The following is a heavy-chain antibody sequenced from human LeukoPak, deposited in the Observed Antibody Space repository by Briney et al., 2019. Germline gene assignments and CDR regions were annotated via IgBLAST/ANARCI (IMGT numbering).Heavy chain of an antibody. J-gene: IGHJ4*02. CDR1: GGTFSSYA. Sequence: SVKVSCKASGGTFSSYAISWVRQAPGQGLEWMGGIIPIFGTANYAQKFQGRVTITADESTSTAYMELSSLRSEDTAVYYCARLYGSGSYYNSPGVDYWGQGTLVTVSS. CDR3: ARLYGSGSYYNSPGVDY. V-gene: IGHV1-69*13. CDR2: IIPIFGTA. D-gene: IGHD3-10*01.